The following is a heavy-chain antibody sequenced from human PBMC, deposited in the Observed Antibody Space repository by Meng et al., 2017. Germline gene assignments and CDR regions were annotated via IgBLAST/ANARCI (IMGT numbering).Heavy chain of an antibody. V-gene: IGHV7-4-1*02. D-gene: IGHD6-19*01. CDR2: INTKTGKP. J-gene: IGHJ4*02. CDR1: GYTFSTNV. Sequence: QVQRVQSGSELKEPGASVKVSCKASGYTFSTNVMNWVRQAPGQGLEWMGWINTKTGKPTYAQGFTGRLAFSLDTSASTAFLQINSLKAEDTAVYYCARAHSSGWHSFFDYWGQGTLVTVSS. CDR3: ARAHSSGWHSFFDY.